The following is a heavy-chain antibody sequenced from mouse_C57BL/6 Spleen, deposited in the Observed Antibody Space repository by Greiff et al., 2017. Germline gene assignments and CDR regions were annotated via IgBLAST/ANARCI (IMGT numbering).Heavy chain of an antibody. D-gene: IGHD1-1*01. J-gene: IGHJ1*03. CDR3: ARKGDYYGSSLYFDV. CDR1: GYTFTSYW. CDR2: INPSNGGT. Sequence: QVQLQQPGTELVKPGASVKLSCKASGYTFTSYWMHWVKQRPGQGLEWIGNINPSNGGTNYNEQFKSKATLTVDKSSSAACMQLSRLTSEDSAVYYFARKGDYYGSSLYFDVWGTGTTVTVSA. V-gene: IGHV1-53*01.